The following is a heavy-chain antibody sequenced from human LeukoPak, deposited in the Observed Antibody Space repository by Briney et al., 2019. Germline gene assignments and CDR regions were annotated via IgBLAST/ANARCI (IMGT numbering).Heavy chain of an antibody. CDR2: ISSSSSYI. CDR1: GFTFSSYS. Sequence: GESLKISCAASGFTFSSYSMNWVRQAPGKGLEWVSSISSSSSYIYYADSVKGRFTISRDNAKSSLYLQMNSLRAEDTAVYYCARDFRAGPPTYYFDYWGQGTLVTVSS. CDR3: ARDFRAGPPTYYFDY. V-gene: IGHV3-21*01. J-gene: IGHJ4*02. D-gene: IGHD6-13*01.